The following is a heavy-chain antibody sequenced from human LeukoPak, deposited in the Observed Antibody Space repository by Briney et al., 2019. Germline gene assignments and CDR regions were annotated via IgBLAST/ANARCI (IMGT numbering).Heavy chain of an antibody. CDR1: GYRFTNYW. J-gene: IGHJ4*02. Sequence: GESLKISCKGSGYRFTNYWIGWVRQMPWKGLEWMGIIYPGDSDTRYSPSFQGQVTISVDKSISTAHLQWSSLKASDTAMYYCVRHGLGTNWFGFDYWGQGTLVTVSS. V-gene: IGHV5-51*01. CDR2: IYPGDSDT. D-gene: IGHD1-1*01. CDR3: VRHGLGTNWFGFDY.